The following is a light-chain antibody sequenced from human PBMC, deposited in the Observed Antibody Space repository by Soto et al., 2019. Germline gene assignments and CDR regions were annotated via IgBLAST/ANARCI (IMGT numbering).Light chain of an antibody. V-gene: IGKV1-5*03. Sequence: DIQMTQSPSTLSASVGDRVTITCRASQSISDWLAWYQQKPGKAPKLLTYKASNLGSGVPSRFSGSGSGTAFTLTISSLQPDDFATYYCQHYSTYPYTFGQGTKLEI. CDR3: QHYSTYPYT. CDR1: QSISDW. CDR2: KAS. J-gene: IGKJ2*01.